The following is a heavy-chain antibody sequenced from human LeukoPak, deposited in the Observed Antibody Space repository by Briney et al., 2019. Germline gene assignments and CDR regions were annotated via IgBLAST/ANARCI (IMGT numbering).Heavy chain of an antibody. J-gene: IGHJ4*02. V-gene: IGHV3-23*01. CDR2: ISGSGGST. Sequence: AGGSLRLSCAVSGFTFSSYVMSWVRQAPGKGLEWVSTISGSGGSTYYADSVKGRFTISRDNSKNTLYLQLNSLRPEDTAVYYCARDQLAYSGYDTLFDYWGQGTLVTVSS. CDR1: GFTFSSYV. D-gene: IGHD5-12*01. CDR3: ARDQLAYSGYDTLFDY.